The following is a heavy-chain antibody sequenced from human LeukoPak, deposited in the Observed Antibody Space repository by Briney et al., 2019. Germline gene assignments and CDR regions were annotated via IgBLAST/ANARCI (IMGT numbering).Heavy chain of an antibody. CDR2: IRTSDSTI. CDR1: GFTFSDSY. V-gene: IGHV3-11*01. J-gene: IGHJ6*02. Sequence: PGGSLRLSCAASGFTFSDSYMSWIRQAPGKGLEWVSYIRTSDSTIYYADSVKGRFTIARDNAKNSLYLQMNSLRAEDTAVYYCVRVLRGTYYYYGLDVWGQGTTVTVFS. CDR3: VRVLRGTYYYYGLDV.